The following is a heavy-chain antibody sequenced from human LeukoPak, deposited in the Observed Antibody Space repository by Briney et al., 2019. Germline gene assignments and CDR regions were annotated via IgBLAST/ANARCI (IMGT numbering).Heavy chain of an antibody. Sequence: PGGSLRLSCAASGFTFSSYEMNWVRQAPGKGLEWVSYISSSGDTIYYADSVKGRFTISRDNAKNSLYLQMNSLRAEDTAVYYCARGDTYDFWSGYPNYYYYYMDVWGKGTTVTVSS. CDR2: ISSSGDTI. J-gene: IGHJ6*03. V-gene: IGHV3-48*03. CDR1: GFTFSSYE. CDR3: ARGDTYDFWSGYPNYYYYYMDV. D-gene: IGHD3-3*01.